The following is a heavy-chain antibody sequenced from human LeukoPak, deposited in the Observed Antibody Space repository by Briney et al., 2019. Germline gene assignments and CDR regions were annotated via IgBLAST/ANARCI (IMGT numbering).Heavy chain of an antibody. CDR2: INHSGST. J-gene: IGHJ4*02. Sequence: SETLSLTCDGYAGSFSDHYWNWIRQPPGKGLEWIGEINHSGSTNYKSSLKSRVTMSVDTSKNQFSLRLSSVTAADTAVYYCARSRFLNMSPLDYWGQGTLVTVSS. CDR3: ARSRFLNMSPLDY. CDR1: AGSFSDHY. D-gene: IGHD2/OR15-2a*01. V-gene: IGHV4-34*01.